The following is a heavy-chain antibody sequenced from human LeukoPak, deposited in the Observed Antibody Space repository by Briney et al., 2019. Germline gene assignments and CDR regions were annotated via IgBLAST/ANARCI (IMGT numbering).Heavy chain of an antibody. D-gene: IGHD6-13*01. CDR2: INPNSGGT. J-gene: IGHJ4*02. CDR1: GYTFTGYY. V-gene: IGHV1-2*02. CDR3: AREGLAAAGRYSHDY. Sequence: GASVKVSCKASGYTFTGYYMHWVRQAPGQGLEWMGWINPNSGGTNYAQKFQGRVTMTRDTSISTAYMELSRPRSDDTAVYYCAREGLAAAGRYSHDYWGQGTLVTVSS.